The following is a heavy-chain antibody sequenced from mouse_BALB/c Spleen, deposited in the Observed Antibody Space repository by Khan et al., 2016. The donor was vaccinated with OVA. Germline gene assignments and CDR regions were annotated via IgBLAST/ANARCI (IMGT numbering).Heavy chain of an antibody. CDR1: GYSITSEFA. J-gene: IGHJ3*01. CDR2: ISYIGHT. D-gene: IGHD2-4*01. Sequence: EVQLVESGPGLVKPSQSLSLTCTVTGYSITSEFAWNWLRQFPGNKLEWMGFISYIGHTRYNPSLKSLISITRDTSRNQFFLQLNSVTTEETATYYCARKDYYDYDPFPYWGQGTLVTVST. CDR3: ARKDYYDYDPFPY. V-gene: IGHV3-2*02.